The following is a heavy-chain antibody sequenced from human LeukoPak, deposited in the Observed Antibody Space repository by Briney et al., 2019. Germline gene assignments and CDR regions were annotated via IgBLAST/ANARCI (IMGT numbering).Heavy chain of an antibody. CDR2: ISPNSGGT. V-gene: IGHV1-2*02. D-gene: IGHD2-2*01. CDR1: GYTFTGYY. CDR3: ARDIVVVPAAYWFDP. Sequence: EASVKVSCKASGYTFTGYYMHWVRQAPGQGLERMGWISPNSGGTNYAQKFQGRVTMTRDTSISTAYMELSRLRSDDTAVYYCARDIVVVPAAYWFDPWGQGTLVTVSS. J-gene: IGHJ5*02.